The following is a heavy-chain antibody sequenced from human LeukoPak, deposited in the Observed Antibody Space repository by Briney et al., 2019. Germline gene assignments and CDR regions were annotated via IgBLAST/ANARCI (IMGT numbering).Heavy chain of an antibody. J-gene: IGHJ4*02. D-gene: IGHD6-6*01. Sequence: AGSLRLSCAASGFTFSRYAMSWVRQAPGKGLEWVSAISGSGTITYYADSVKGRSTISRDNSKNTLYLQMNSLRAEDTAVYFCAILPTHSSSSQFDYWGEGTLVTVSS. CDR2: ISGSGTIT. V-gene: IGHV3-23*01. CDR1: GFTFSRYA. CDR3: AILPTHSSSSQFDY.